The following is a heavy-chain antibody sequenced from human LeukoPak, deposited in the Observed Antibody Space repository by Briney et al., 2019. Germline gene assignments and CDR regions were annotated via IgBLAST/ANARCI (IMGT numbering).Heavy chain of an antibody. J-gene: IGHJ4*02. CDR3: ARESLRRYFDY. Sequence: SQTLSLTCTVSGGSISSGSYYWSWIRQPAGKGLEWIGRIYTSGSTNYNPSLKSRVTISVDTSKNQFSLKLSSVTAADTAVYYCARESLRRYFDYWGQGTLVTVSS. CDR1: GGSISSGSYY. V-gene: IGHV4-61*02. CDR2: IYTSGST.